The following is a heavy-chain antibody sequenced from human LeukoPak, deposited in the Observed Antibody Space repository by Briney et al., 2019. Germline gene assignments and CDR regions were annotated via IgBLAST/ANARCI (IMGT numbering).Heavy chain of an antibody. CDR3: AKVQDNYYYYGMDV. Sequence: GGSLRLSCAASGFTFSGYAMSWVRQAPGKGLEWVSAISGSGGSTYYADSVKGRFTISRDNSKNTLYLQMNSLRAEDTAVYYCAKVQDNYYYYGMDVWGQGTTVTVSS. J-gene: IGHJ6*02. D-gene: IGHD2-15*01. CDR2: ISGSGGST. V-gene: IGHV3-23*01. CDR1: GFTFSGYA.